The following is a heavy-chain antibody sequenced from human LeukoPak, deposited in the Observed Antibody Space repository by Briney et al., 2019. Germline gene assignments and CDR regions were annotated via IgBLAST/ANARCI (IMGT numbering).Heavy chain of an antibody. J-gene: IGHJ2*01. Sequence: SQTLSLTCAVSGGSISSGGYSWCWIRQPPGKGLEWIGYIYHSGSTYYNPSLKSRVTISVDRSKNQFSLKLSSVTAADTAVYYCARGRFGRNWYFDLWGRGTLVTVSS. CDR1: GGSISSGGYS. V-gene: IGHV4-30-2*01. CDR3: ARGRFGRNWYFDL. D-gene: IGHD3-3*01. CDR2: IYHSGST.